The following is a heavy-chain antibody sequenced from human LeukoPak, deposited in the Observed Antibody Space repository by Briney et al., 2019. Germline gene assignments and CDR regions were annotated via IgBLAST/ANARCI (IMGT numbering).Heavy chain of an antibody. V-gene: IGHV3-23*01. CDR1: GFNFSTYT. CDR3: AKGKYSSGGVPDY. D-gene: IGHD6-19*01. Sequence: GGSLRLSCAASGFNFSTYTMNWVRQAPGKGLEWVSSISGGGESTYYADSVKGRFTVSRDNSKNTLYLQINSLRGEDTAVYYFAKGKYSSGGVPDYWGQGTLVTVSS. J-gene: IGHJ4*02. CDR2: ISGGGEST.